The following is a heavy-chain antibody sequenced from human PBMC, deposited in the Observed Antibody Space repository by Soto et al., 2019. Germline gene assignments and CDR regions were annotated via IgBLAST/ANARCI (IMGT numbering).Heavy chain of an antibody. Sequence: QVRLQESGPGLVKPSQTLSLTCTVSGGSVSSGGFYWNWIRQHPGKGLEWIGYMYNAGRTEYNPSLKSRLSISVDTPKNPFSLKVTSVTVADTAVYYCTREAGYWGQGILVTVSS. J-gene: IGHJ4*02. CDR1: GGSVSSGGFY. V-gene: IGHV4-31*03. D-gene: IGHD6-25*01. CDR3: TREAGY. CDR2: MYNAGRT.